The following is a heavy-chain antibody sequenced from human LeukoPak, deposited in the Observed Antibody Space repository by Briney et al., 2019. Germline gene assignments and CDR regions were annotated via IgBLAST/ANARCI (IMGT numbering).Heavy chain of an antibody. J-gene: IGHJ4*02. V-gene: IGHV1-69*01. Sequence: SVTVSCTASGGTFSSYAISWVRQAPGQGLEWMGGIIPIFGTANHAQKFQGRVTITADESTSTAYMELSSLRSEDTAVYYCARGGPSVYDSSGYYFDYWGQGTLVTVSS. CDR2: IIPIFGTA. CDR1: GGTFSSYA. CDR3: ARGGPSVYDSSGYYFDY. D-gene: IGHD3-22*01.